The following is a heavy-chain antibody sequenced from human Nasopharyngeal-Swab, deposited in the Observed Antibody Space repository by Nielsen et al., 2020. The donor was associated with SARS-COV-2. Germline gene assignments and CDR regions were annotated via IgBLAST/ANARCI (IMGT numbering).Heavy chain of an antibody. D-gene: IGHD3-10*01. CDR2: ISSSSDDV. Sequence: GESLKISCAASGFTFSTYRMNWVRQAPGRGLEWVSSISSSSDDVYDADSVRGRFTISRDNAKNSLYLQMNSLRADDTAVYYCASSYYPGSGTSYGMDVWGHGTTVTVSS. CDR3: ASSYYPGSGTSYGMDV. CDR1: GFTFSTYR. V-gene: IGHV3-21*01. J-gene: IGHJ6*02.